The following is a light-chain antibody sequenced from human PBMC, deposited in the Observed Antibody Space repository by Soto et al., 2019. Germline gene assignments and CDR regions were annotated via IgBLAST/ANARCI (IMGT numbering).Light chain of an antibody. V-gene: IGKV2-28*01. J-gene: IGKJ1*01. CDR1: QSLLHINGYKF. CDR3: MQSLQPPWT. CDR2: SGS. Sequence: DIVMTQSPLSLPVTPGEPASISCRSSQSLLHINGYKFLVWYLQKPGQSPQLLIYSGSNRASGVPDRFSGSGSGTDFTLKISRVEAEDVGVYYCMQSLQPPWTFGQGTKVEI.